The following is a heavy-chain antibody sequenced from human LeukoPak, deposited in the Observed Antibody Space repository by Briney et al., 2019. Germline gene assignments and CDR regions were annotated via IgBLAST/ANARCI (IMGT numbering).Heavy chain of an antibody. CDR3: ARRRSSSGGHSWFDP. D-gene: IGHD4-23*01. Sequence: PSETLSLTCTVSGGYIITSGHYWGWIRQPPGKGLEWIGSIYYTGVTSTNPFFRSRMSISVDTSKNQFSLNLTSVTAADAAVYYCARRRSSSGGHSWFDPWGQGTLVNVSS. V-gene: IGHV4-39*07. CDR2: IYYTGVT. J-gene: IGHJ5*01. CDR1: GGYIITSGHY.